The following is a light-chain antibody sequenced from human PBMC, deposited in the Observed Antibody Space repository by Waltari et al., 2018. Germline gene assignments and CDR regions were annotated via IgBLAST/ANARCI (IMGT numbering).Light chain of an antibody. CDR1: SSDVGSYTL. V-gene: IGLV2-23*01. J-gene: IGLJ3*02. CDR3: CSYAGSSTRWV. CDR2: EGS. Sequence: QSALTHPASVSASPGQSITIPCPGPSSDVGSYTLASWSQQHPGKAPKLMMYEGSKRPSGVANRFSCSKSGNTASLTMSVLQAEDEADYYCCSYAGSSTRWVFGGGTKLTVL.